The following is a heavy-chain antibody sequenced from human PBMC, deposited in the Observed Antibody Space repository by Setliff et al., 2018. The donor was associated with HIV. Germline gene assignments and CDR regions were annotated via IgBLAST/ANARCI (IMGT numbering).Heavy chain of an antibody. CDR1: GGSFSSYA. Sequence: SVKVSCKASGGSFSSYAISWVRQAPGQGLEWMGGIIPIFGTAKYAQKFQGRVTITADESTSTAYMELSSLRSDDTAVYYCARGRNYDSSGYGDYYYYMDVWGKGTTVTVSS. J-gene: IGHJ6*03. CDR3: ARGRNYDSSGYGDYYYYMDV. CDR2: IIPIFGTA. V-gene: IGHV1-69*13. D-gene: IGHD3-22*01.